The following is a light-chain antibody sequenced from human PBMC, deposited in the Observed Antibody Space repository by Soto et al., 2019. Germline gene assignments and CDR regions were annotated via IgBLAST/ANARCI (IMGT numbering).Light chain of an antibody. CDR3: QKYDRVPFS. J-gene: IGKJ3*01. Sequence: DIQMTQSPSYLSASVGDRVSISCRASQPISIYLAWYQQKPGMVPQLLIYSASTLQSGVPSRFSASGSGTNFTLNISSLQPGDVATYFCQKYDRVPFSFGPGTKVDLK. V-gene: IGKV1-27*01. CDR1: QPISIY. CDR2: SAS.